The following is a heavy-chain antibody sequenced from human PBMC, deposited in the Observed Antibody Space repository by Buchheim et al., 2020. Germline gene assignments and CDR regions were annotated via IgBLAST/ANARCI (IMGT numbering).Heavy chain of an antibody. CDR3: ARVQRTFRMDSSSWSPLRYGMDV. D-gene: IGHD6-13*01. J-gene: IGHJ6*02. CDR2: IGTAGDT. Sequence: EVQLVESGGGLVQPGGSLRLSCAASGFTFSSYDMHWVRQATGKGLEWVSAIGTAGDTYYPGSVKGRFTISRENAKNSLYLQINSLRAGDTAVYYCARVQRTFRMDSSSWSPLRYGMDVWGQGTT. V-gene: IGHV3-13*04. CDR1: GFTFSSYD.